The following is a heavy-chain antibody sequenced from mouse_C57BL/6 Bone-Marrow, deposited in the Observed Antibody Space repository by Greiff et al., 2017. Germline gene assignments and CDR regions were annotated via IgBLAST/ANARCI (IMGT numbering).Heavy chain of an antibody. V-gene: IGHV7-3*01. CDR1: GFTFTDYY. Sequence: EVHLVESGGGLVQPGGSLSLSCAASGFTFTDYYMSWVRQPPGKALEWLGFIRNKANGYTTEYSASVKGRFTISRDNSQSILYLQMNALRAEDSATYYCASSHYYGSSRGYAMDYWGQGTSVTVSS. D-gene: IGHD1-1*01. CDR2: IRNKANGYTT. CDR3: ASSHYYGSSRGYAMDY. J-gene: IGHJ4*01.